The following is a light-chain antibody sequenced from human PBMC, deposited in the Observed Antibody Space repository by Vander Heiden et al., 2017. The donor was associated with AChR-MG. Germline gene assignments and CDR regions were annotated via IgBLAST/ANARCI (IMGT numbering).Light chain of an antibody. V-gene: IGKV3-11*01. CDR2: DAA. CDR3: QQRSTWPLT. CDR1: QSVSSC. J-gene: IGKJ4*01. Sequence: EIVSLQPPATLSLSPGERATLSCRASQSVSSCLAWYQQKPGQAPRLLIYDAANSSTGIPARFSGSGCGTDVTLTISSREPADFAVYYCQQRSTWPLTFGGGTKVEIK.